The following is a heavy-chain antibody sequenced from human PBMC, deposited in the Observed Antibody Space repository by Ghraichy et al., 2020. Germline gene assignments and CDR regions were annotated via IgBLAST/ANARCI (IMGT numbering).Heavy chain of an antibody. CDR1: GGSFSGYY. CDR2: INHSGST. D-gene: IGHD6-6*01. Sequence: SETLSLTCAVYGGSFSGYYWSWIRQPPGKGLEWIGEINHSGSTNYNPSLKSRVTISVDTSKNQFSLKLSSVTAADTAVYYCARERILAARRYYYYGMDVWGQGTTVTVSS. V-gene: IGHV4-34*01. CDR3: ARERILAARRYYYYGMDV. J-gene: IGHJ6*02.